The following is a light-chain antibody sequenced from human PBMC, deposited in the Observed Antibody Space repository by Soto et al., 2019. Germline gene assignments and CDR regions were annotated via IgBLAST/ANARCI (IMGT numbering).Light chain of an antibody. J-gene: IGKJ3*01. CDR2: LGS. Sequence: DIVMTQSPLSLPVTPGEPASISCRSSQSLLHSNGYNYLDWYLQKPGQSPQLLIYLGSNRASGVPDRFSGSGSGTDFTLKISRVEAEDVGVYYCMQALQTPGVTFCPGTKVDIK. V-gene: IGKV2-28*01. CDR3: MQALQTPGVT. CDR1: QSLLHSNGYNY.